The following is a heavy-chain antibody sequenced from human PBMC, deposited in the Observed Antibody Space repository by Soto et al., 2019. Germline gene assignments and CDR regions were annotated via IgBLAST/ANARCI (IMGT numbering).Heavy chain of an antibody. Sequence: QVQLVQSGAEVKKPGASVKVSCKASGYTFTSYDINWVRQATGQGLEWMGWMNPNSGNTGYAQKFQGRVTMTRRTSIITAYMDLSSLRSEDTAVYYCARGQSKPQYYYSPGYGMDVWGQGTTVTVSS. CDR1: GYTFTSYD. D-gene: IGHD3-10*01. CDR3: ARGQSKPQYYYSPGYGMDV. CDR2: MNPNSGNT. J-gene: IGHJ6*02. V-gene: IGHV1-8*01.